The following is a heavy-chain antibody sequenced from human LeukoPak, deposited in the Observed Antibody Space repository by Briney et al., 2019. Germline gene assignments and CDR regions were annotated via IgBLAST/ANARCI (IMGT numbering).Heavy chain of an antibody. Sequence: GGSLRLSCAASGFTFSIYGMDWVRQAPGKGLAWVSFIRYDGSNKFYADSVKGRFTVSRDNSKNTLYLQMNSLRAEDTAVYYCAKDQDGSGAFDIWGQGTMVTVSS. V-gene: IGHV3-30*02. CDR1: GFTFSIYG. CDR3: AKDQDGSGAFDI. CDR2: IRYDGSNK. J-gene: IGHJ3*02.